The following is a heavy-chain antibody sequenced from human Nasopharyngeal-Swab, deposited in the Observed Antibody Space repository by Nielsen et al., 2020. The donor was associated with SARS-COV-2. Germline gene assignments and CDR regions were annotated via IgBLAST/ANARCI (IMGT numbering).Heavy chain of an antibody. V-gene: IGHV3-53*01. CDR2: MYAGGDI. CDR3: ARDRRDVDNQ. Sequence: GESLKISCAASGFDVSGNYMSWFRQAPGKGLEWVSVMYAGGDIHYADSVKGRFTISRDSSKNTLYLQMNSLRVEDTALYYCARDRRDVDNQWGQGTLVTVSS. J-gene: IGHJ4*02. D-gene: IGHD5-24*01. CDR1: GFDVSGNY.